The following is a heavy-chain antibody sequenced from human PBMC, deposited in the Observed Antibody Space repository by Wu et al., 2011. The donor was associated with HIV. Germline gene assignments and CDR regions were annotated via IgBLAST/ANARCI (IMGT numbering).Heavy chain of an antibody. Sequence: QVHLVQSGAEVKKPGSSVKVSCQASGGTFNTYAFNWVRQAPRQGLEWMGRIIPFYGTTHYAQKFQGRVTITADKSTTTTYMELNNLRSEDTAVYYCARGSGYHFNYNYLVVWGKGTTVTVSS. CDR3: ARGSGYHFNYNYLVV. D-gene: IGHD3-22*01. CDR1: GGTFNTYA. V-gene: IGHV1-69*14. J-gene: IGHJ6*03. CDR2: IIPFYGTT.